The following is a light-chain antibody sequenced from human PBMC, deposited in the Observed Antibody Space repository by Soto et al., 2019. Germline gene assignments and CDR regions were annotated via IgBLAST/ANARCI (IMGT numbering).Light chain of an antibody. V-gene: IGLV4-69*01. Sequence: QSVLTQSPSASASLGASVKLTCTLSSGHSSYAIAWHQQQPEKGPRDLMKLNSDGSHSKGDGIPDRFSGSSSGAERYLTISSLQSEDEADYYCQTWGTGIQVFGGGTQLTVL. CDR2: LNSDGSH. J-gene: IGLJ7*01. CDR3: QTWGTGIQV. CDR1: SGHSSYA.